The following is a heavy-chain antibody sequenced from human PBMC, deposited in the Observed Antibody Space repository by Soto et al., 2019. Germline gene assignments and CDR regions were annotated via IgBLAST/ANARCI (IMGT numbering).Heavy chain of an antibody. D-gene: IGHD1-26*01. CDR1: GYTFSGSD. CDR2: TRNRANSYTT. CDR3: TRSSGSYKYFDL. J-gene: IGHJ2*01. V-gene: IGHV3-72*01. Sequence: GGSLRLSCAASGYTFSGSDMHWVRQAPGKGLEWVARTRNRANSYTTEYAASVKGSFSISRDNSKNSLYLQMNSLKTEDTAVYYCTRSSGSYKYFDLWGRGTLVTVSS.